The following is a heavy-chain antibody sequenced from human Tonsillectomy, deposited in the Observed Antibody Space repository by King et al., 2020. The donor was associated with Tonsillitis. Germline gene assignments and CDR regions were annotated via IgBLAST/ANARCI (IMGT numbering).Heavy chain of an antibody. CDR3: ARDQTTTSNDFSYHGMDV. J-gene: IGHJ6*02. CDR2: IYYSGST. Sequence: QLQESGPGLVKPSQTLSLTCTVSGGSIRNGGYYWSWIRQHPGKGLEWIGYIYYSGSTYYNPSLKSRVTISVDTSKNQFSLELSSVTAADTAVYYCARDQTTTSNDFSYHGMDVWGQGTTVTVSS. V-gene: IGHV4-31*03. D-gene: IGHD4-11*01. CDR1: GGSIRNGGYY.